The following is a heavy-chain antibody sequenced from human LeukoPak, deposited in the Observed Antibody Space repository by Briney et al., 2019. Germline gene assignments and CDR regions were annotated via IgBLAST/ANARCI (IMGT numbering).Heavy chain of an antibody. CDR3: ARGWYSSGLDY. Sequence: SETLSLTCTVSGGSISSYYWSWIRQPTGKGLEWIGYIYYSGSTNYNPSLKSRVTISVDTSKNQFSLKLSSVTAADTAVYYCARGWYSSGLDYWGQGTLVTVSS. CDR1: GGSISSYY. V-gene: IGHV4-59*12. D-gene: IGHD6-19*01. CDR2: IYYSGST. J-gene: IGHJ4*02.